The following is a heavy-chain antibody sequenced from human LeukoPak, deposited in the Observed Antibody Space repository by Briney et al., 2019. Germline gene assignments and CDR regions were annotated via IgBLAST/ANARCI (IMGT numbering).Heavy chain of an antibody. CDR3: AKDRDGYNSRFDY. CDR1: GFTFSSYG. D-gene: IGHD5-24*01. J-gene: IGHJ4*02. Sequence: PGGSLRLSCAASGFTFSSYGMSWVRQAPGKGPEWVSAISGSSASTCYADSVKGRFTISRDNSKNTLYLQMNSLRAEDTAIYYCAKDRDGYNSRFDYWGQGTLVTVSS. V-gene: IGHV3-23*01. CDR2: ISGSSAST.